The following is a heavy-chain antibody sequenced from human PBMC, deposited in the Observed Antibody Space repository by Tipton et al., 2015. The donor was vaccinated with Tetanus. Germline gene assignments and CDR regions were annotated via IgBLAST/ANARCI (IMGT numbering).Heavy chain of an antibody. D-gene: IGHD2-15*01. J-gene: IGHJ5*02. CDR3: ARAGSVTVGFDP. V-gene: IGHV4-39*01. CDR1: GGSISSSSYY. CDR2: IYYSGST. Sequence: TLSLTCTVSGGSISSSSYYWGWIRQPPGKGLEWIGSIYYSGSTYHNPSLKSRVTISVDTSKNQFSLKLSSVTAADTAVYYCARAGSVTVGFDPWGRGTLVTVSS.